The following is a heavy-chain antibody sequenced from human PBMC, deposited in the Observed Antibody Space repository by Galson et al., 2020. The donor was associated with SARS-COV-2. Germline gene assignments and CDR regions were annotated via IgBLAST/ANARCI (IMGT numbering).Heavy chain of an antibody. CDR3: ARRRSGVLGGWDQSFFDY. Sequence: KMSGPTLVKPTQTLTLTCTFSGFSLSTSGVGVGWIRQAPGKPLEWLAVIYWDDDKRYSPSLKSRLAIMKDTSRNQVTLIMTNMDPVDTGTYYCARRRSGVLGGWDQSFFDYWGQGSLVTVSS. V-gene: IGHV2-5*02. CDR2: IYWDDDK. J-gene: IGHJ4*02. CDR1: GFSLSTSGVG. D-gene: IGHD2-15*01.